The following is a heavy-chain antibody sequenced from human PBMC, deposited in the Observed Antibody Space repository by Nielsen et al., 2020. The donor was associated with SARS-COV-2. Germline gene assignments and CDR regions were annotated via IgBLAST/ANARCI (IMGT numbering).Heavy chain of an antibody. CDR1: GGSISSYY. Sequence: SETLSLTCTVSGGSISSYYWSWIRQPPGKGLEWIANIYYSGSTNYNPSLKSRVTISVDTSRRQFSLKMTSLTAADTAVYYCARGRDGGIYAYLHHMDVWGEGTAVTVSS. CDR3: ARGRDGGIYAYLHHMDV. D-gene: IGHD5-24*01. CDR2: IYYSGST. J-gene: IGHJ6*03. V-gene: IGHV4-59*12.